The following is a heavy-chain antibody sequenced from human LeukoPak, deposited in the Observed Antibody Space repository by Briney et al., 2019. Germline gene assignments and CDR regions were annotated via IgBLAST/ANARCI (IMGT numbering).Heavy chain of an antibody. Sequence: ASVKVSCTVSGYTLTELSMHWVRQAPGKGLEWMGGFDPEDGETIYAQKFQGRVTMTEDTSTDTAYMELSSLRSEDTVVYYCATVRSKYCSGGSCYDYWGQGTLVTVSS. CDR2: FDPEDGET. J-gene: IGHJ4*02. D-gene: IGHD2-15*01. V-gene: IGHV1-24*01. CDR1: GYTLTELS. CDR3: ATVRSKYCSGGSCYDY.